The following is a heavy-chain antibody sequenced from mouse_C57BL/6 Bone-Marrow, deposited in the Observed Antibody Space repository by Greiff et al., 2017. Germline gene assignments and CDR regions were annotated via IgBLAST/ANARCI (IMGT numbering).Heavy chain of an antibody. CDR2: ISSGGSYT. Sequence: EVKLVESGGDLVKPGGSLKLSCAASGFTFSSYGMSWVRQTPDKRLEWVATISSGGSYTYYPDSVKGRFTISRDNAKNTLYLQMSSLKSEDTAMDYCARRNRGYYFDYWGQGTTLTVSS. V-gene: IGHV5-6*02. CDR3: ARRNRGYYFDY. CDR1: GFTFSSYG. J-gene: IGHJ2*01.